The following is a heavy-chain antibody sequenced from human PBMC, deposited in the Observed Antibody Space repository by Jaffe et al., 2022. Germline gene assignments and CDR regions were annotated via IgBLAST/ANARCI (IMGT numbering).Heavy chain of an antibody. J-gene: IGHJ3*02. CDR2: IYHSGST. CDR1: GGSISSSNW. Sequence: QVQLQESGPGLVKPSGTLSLTCAVSGGSISSSNWWSWVRQPPGKGLEWIGEIYHSGSTNYNPSLKSRVTISVDKSKNQFSLKLSSVTAADTAVYYCARVSGTDCSGGSCYLTGVVHAFDIWGQGTMVTVSS. D-gene: IGHD2-15*01. V-gene: IGHV4-4*02. CDR3: ARVSGTDCSGGSCYLTGVVHAFDI.